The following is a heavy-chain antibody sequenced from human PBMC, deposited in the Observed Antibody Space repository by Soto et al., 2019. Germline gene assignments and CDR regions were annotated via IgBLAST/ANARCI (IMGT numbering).Heavy chain of an antibody. CDR2: ISYDGSDI. J-gene: IGHJ6*02. CDR1: GFTLGNFA. CDR3: ARRTDSTVVRHNYSMDV. Sequence: QVQLVESGGGVVQPGRSLRLSCVGSGFTLGNFATHWVRQAPGKGLEWVAVISYDGSDIKYADSVKGRFTISRDNSKNTVYLQMNSLRTEDQAVFYCARRTDSTVVRHNYSMDVWGQGTTVSVYS. D-gene: IGHD4-17*01. V-gene: IGHV3-30-3*01.